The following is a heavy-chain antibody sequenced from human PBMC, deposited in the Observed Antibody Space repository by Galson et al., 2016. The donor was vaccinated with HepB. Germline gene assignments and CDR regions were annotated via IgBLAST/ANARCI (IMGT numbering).Heavy chain of an antibody. Sequence: SVKVSCKASGYTFTSYRLTWLRQAPGQGLEWMGWITADNGNTNYAQKLQGRVTMTTDTSTSTAYMELRSLRSDDTAVYYCAAAVAGNFDYWGQGILVTVSS. D-gene: IGHD6-19*01. CDR3: AAAVAGNFDY. CDR2: ITADNGNT. CDR1: GYTFTSYR. V-gene: IGHV1-18*01. J-gene: IGHJ4*02.